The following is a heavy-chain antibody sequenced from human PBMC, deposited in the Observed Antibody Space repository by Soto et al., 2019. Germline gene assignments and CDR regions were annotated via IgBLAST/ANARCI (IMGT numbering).Heavy chain of an antibody. D-gene: IGHD1-7*01. Sequence: VQLVESGGGVVQPGRSLRLSCAASGFTFSSYGMHWVRQAPGKGLEWVAVIWYDGSNKYYADSVKGRFTISRDNSKNKLYLQMYRLRAEDTAVYYCARARYNWNSDAFDIWGQGTMVTVSS. J-gene: IGHJ3*02. CDR2: IWYDGSNK. CDR1: GFTFSSYG. CDR3: ARARYNWNSDAFDI. V-gene: IGHV3-33*01.